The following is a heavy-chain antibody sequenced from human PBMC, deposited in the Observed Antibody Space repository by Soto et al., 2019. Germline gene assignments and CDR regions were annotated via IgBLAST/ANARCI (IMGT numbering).Heavy chain of an antibody. CDR3: ARGPGDLGYFDY. Sequence: GASVKVSCKTSGYTFNNYDINWVRQAPGQGLEWMGWMNPYNGNTGYAQNFQGRVTMTRNTSISTAYMELSGLRSEDTAIYFCARGPGDLGYFDYWGQGALVTVSS. CDR2: MNPYNGNT. CDR1: GYTFNNYD. J-gene: IGHJ4*02. D-gene: IGHD3-10*01. V-gene: IGHV1-8*01.